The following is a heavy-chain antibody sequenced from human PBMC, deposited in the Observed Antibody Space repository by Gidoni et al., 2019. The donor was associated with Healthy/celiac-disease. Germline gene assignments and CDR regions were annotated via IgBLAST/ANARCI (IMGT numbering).Heavy chain of an antibody. CDR1: GFTFSGSA. J-gene: IGHJ4*02. CDR3: TRREGQAPG. V-gene: IGHV3-73*02. CDR2: IRSKANSYST. Sequence: EVQLVESGGGLVQPGGSLKLSCAASGFTFSGSAMHWVRQASGKGLEGVGRIRSKANSYSTAYAASVKGRFTISRDDSKNTAYLQMNSLKTEDTAVYYCTRREGQAPGWGQGTLVTVSS.